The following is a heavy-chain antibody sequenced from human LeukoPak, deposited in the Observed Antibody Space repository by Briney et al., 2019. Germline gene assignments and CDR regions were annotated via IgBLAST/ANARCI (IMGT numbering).Heavy chain of an antibody. CDR1: GGSFSGYY. D-gene: IGHD6-6*01. CDR3: ARDGPYSSSGHFDY. CDR2: INHSGST. Sequence: PSETLSLTCAVYGGSFSGYYWSWIRQHPGKGLEWIGEINHSGSTNYNPSLKSRVTISVDTSKNQFSLKLSSVTAADTAVYYCARDGPYSSSGHFDYWGQGTLVTVSS. V-gene: IGHV4-34*01. J-gene: IGHJ4*02.